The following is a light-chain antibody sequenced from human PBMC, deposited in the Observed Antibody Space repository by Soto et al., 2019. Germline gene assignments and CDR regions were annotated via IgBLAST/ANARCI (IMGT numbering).Light chain of an antibody. Sequence: DIQMTQSPSTLSASVGDRVTITGRASQSINSWLAWYQQKPGKAPKLLIYDASNLESGVPSRFSGSGSGTEFTLTISSLQPDDFATYYCQQYNSYPWTFGQGTKVEIK. V-gene: IGKV1-5*01. CDR1: QSINSW. J-gene: IGKJ1*01. CDR3: QQYNSYPWT. CDR2: DAS.